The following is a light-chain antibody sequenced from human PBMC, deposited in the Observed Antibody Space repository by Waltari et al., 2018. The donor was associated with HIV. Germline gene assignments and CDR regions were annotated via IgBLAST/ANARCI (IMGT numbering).Light chain of an antibody. CDR2: MLP. CDR3: SSYSTITSLYV. J-gene: IGLJ1*01. Sequence: QSALAQPASVSGSPGQSITISCAGAVVDSGPEIYVSWYQQHPGRAPRLIIYMLPRLPSGVSDRFSGSSSGMSATRTISGLQSDDEAHYYCSSYSTITSLYVFGTGTRVTVL. V-gene: IGLV2-14*01. CDR1: VVDSGPEIY.